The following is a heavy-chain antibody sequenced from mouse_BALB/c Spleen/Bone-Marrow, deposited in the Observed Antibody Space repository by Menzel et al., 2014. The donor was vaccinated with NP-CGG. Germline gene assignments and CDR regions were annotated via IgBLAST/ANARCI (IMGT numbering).Heavy chain of an antibody. Sequence: EVKLVESGGGLVKPGGSPKLSCAASGFTFSDYYMYWVRQTPEKRLEWVATISDGGSYTYYPDSVKGRFTISRDNAKNNLYLQMSSLKSEDTAMYYCARDYDYAMDYWGQGTSVTVSS. D-gene: IGHD2-12*01. CDR3: ARDYDYAMDY. CDR2: ISDGGSYT. V-gene: IGHV5-4*02. CDR1: GFTFSDYY. J-gene: IGHJ4*01.